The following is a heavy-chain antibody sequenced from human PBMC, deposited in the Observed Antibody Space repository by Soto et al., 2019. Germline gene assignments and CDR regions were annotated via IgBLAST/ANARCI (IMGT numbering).Heavy chain of an antibody. D-gene: IGHD6-13*01. CDR2: IWYDGSKI. CDR3: ARPLEQHQLGFGMDV. CDR1: GFTFSSYG. J-gene: IGHJ6*01. V-gene: IGHV3-33*01. Sequence: GGSLRLSCAASGFTFSSYGMHWVRQAPGKGLEWVAVIWYDGSKIYYADSVKGRFTISRDNSKSTLYLQMNSLRAEDTAVYYCARPLEQHQLGFGMDVWGQGSPVTVSS.